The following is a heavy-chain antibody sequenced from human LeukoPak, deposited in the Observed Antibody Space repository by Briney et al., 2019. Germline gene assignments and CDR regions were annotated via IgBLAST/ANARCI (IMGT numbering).Heavy chain of an antibody. CDR3: ARGTPYGSGSSNWFDP. V-gene: IGHV4-61*08. Sequence: SETLSLTCTVSGGSISSGGYYWSWIRQHPGKGLEWIGYIYYSWSTNYNPSLKSRVTISVDTSKNQFSLKLSSVTAADTAVYYCARGTPYGSGSSNWFDPWAREPWSPSPQ. CDR1: GGSISSGGYY. J-gene: IGHJ5*02. CDR2: IYYSWST. D-gene: IGHD3-10*01.